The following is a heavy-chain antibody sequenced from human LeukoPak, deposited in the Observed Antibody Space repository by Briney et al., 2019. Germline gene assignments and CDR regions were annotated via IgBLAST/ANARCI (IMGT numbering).Heavy chain of an antibody. D-gene: IGHD2-2*01. J-gene: IGHJ3*02. CDR3: AKDRSRWSSTSCLDAFDI. CDR2: MNPNSGNT. V-gene: IGHV1-8*01. Sequence: ASVKVSCKASGYTFTSYDINWVRQATGQGLEWMGWMNPNSGNTGYAQKFQGRVTMTRNTSISTAYMELSSLRSEDTAVYYCAKDRSRWSSTSCLDAFDIWGQGTMVTVSS. CDR1: GYTFTSYD.